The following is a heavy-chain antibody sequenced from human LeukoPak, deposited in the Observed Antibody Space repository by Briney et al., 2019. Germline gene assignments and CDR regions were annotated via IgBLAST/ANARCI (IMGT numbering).Heavy chain of an antibody. CDR2: INSKSGAT. V-gene: IGHV1-2*02. J-gene: IGHJ1*01. CDR3: ATNRATDGWYDLAH. CDR1: GNTFDGYY. D-gene: IGHD6-19*01. Sequence: ASVRVSCKASGNTFDGYYFHWVRQAPGQGLEWMGWINSKSGATNHAQKFQGRLTMTRDTSISTAYMDLGRLTSDDAAVYYCATNRATDGWYDLAHWGWGDVVIVSS.